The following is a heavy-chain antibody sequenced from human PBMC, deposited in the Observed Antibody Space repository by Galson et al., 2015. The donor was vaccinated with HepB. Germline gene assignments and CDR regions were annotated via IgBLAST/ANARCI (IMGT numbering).Heavy chain of an antibody. J-gene: IGHJ5*02. CDR2: INPSGGST. Sequence: SVKVSCKASGYTFTSYYMHWVRQAPGQGLEWMGIINPSGGSTSYAQKFQGRVTMTRDTSTSTVYMELSSLRSEDTAVYYCAREGSVQGVTLGGWFDPWGQGTLVTVSS. V-gene: IGHV1-46*03. D-gene: IGHD3-10*01. CDR1: GYTFTSYY. CDR3: AREGSVQGVTLGGWFDP.